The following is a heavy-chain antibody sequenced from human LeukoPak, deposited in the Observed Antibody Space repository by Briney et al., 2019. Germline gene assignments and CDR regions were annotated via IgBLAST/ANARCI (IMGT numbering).Heavy chain of an antibody. J-gene: IGHJ5*02. CDR3: ARDGTSGSYSEDWFDP. Sequence: ASVKVSCKASGYTFTSYGISWVRRAPGQGLEWMGRISAYNGNTNYAQKLQGRVTMTTDTSTSTAYMELRSLRSDDTAAYYCARDGTSGSYSEDWFDPWGQGTLVTVSS. V-gene: IGHV1-18*01. CDR2: ISAYNGNT. CDR1: GYTFTSYG. D-gene: IGHD1-26*01.